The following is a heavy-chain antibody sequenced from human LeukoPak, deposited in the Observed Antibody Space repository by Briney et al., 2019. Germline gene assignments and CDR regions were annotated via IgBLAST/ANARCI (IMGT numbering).Heavy chain of an antibody. CDR2: IPGSGGAT. D-gene: IGHD3-22*01. J-gene: IGHJ6*02. V-gene: IGHV3-23*01. Sequence: GGSLRLSCEASGFTFSSYAIRWVRQALGTGLEWVSSIPGSGGATYYADSVRGRFSISRDSSKNTVYLQMNSLRDEDTAVYYCARARPWDSSRSYYFGMDVWGHGTTVTVSS. CDR3: ARARPWDSSRSYYFGMDV. CDR1: GFTFSSYA.